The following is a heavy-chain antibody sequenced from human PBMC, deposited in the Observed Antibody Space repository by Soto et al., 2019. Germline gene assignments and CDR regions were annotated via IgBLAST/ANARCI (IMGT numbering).Heavy chain of an antibody. Sequence: GGSLRLSCAASGFTFSRYYMNWVRQAPGKGLEWVSSISTTSTYTHYADSLKGRFTISRDNAKKLLYLQMDSLRAEDTAVYYCARDDGLSSTNVKAFDIWGQGTKVTVAS. D-gene: IGHD2-2*01. V-gene: IGHV3-21*01. CDR3: ARDDGLSSTNVKAFDI. CDR1: GFTFSRYY. J-gene: IGHJ3*02. CDR2: ISTTSTYT.